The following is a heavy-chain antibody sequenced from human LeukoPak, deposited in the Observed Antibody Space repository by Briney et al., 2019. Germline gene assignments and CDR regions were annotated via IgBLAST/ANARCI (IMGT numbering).Heavy chain of an antibody. J-gene: IGHJ6*02. CDR3: ARDMLGRLQLVSRPLSIMDV. D-gene: IGHD5-24*01. Sequence: ASVKVSCKASGYTFTSYYMHWVRQAPGQGLEWMGVINPSGGSTSYAQKFQGRVTMTRDTSTSTVYMELSSLRSEDTAVYYCARDMLGRLQLVSRPLSIMDVWGQGTTVTVSS. V-gene: IGHV1-46*01. CDR2: INPSGGST. CDR1: GYTFTSYY.